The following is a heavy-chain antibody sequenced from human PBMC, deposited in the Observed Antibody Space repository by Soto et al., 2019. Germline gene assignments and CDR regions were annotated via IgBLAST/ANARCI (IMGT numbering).Heavy chain of an antibody. Sequence: SETLSLTCTVSGGSISSGDYYWSWIRQPPGKGLEWIGYIYYSGSTYYNPSLKSRVTISVDTSKNQFSLKLSSVTAADTAVYYCAREVQRGYSGYGLSFRQEIDYWGQGTLVTVSS. D-gene: IGHD5-12*01. J-gene: IGHJ4*02. CDR2: IYYSGST. CDR1: GGSISSGDYY. V-gene: IGHV4-30-4*01. CDR3: AREVQRGYSGYGLSFRQEIDY.